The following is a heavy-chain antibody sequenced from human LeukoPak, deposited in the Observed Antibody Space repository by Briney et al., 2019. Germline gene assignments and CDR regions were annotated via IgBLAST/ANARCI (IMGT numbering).Heavy chain of an antibody. J-gene: IGHJ4*02. CDR1: GYTFTSYG. Sequence: ASVKVSCKASGYTFTSYGISWVRQAPGQGLEWMGWISAYNGNTNYAQKLQGRVTITTDTSTSTAYMELRSLKSDDTAVCDCARNGDGQGNWNLLFCFDYWGQGTLVTVSS. CDR3: ARNGDGQGNWNLLFCFDY. V-gene: IGHV1-18*01. CDR2: ISAYNGNT. D-gene: IGHD1-7*01.